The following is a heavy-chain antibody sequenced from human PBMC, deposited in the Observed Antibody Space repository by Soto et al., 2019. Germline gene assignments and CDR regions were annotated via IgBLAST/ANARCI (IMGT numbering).Heavy chain of an antibody. J-gene: IGHJ4*02. Sequence: KPSETLSLTCTVSGGSISSGGYYWSWIRQHPGKGLEWIGYIYYSGSTYYNPSLKSRVTISVDTSKNQFSLKLSSVTAADTAVYYCARGPITGTTGFDYWGQGTLVTVSS. V-gene: IGHV4-31*03. CDR1: GGSISSGGYY. CDR3: ARGPITGTTGFDY. D-gene: IGHD1-7*01. CDR2: IYYSGST.